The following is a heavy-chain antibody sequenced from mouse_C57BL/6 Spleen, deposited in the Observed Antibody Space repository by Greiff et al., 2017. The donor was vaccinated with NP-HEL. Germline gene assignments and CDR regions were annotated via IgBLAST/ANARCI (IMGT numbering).Heavy chain of an antibody. CDR1: GYTFTSYW. CDR3: ATYDYDANWYFDV. J-gene: IGHJ1*03. D-gene: IGHD2-4*01. V-gene: IGHV1-55*01. Sequence: PGASVKMSCKASGYTFTSYWITWVKQRPGQGLEWIGDIYPGSGSTNYNEKFKSKATLTVDTSSSTAYMQLSSLTSEDSAVYYCATYDYDANWYFDVWGTGTTVTVSS. CDR2: IYPGSGST.